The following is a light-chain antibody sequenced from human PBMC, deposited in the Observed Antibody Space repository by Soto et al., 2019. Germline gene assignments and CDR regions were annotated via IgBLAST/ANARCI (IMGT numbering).Light chain of an antibody. J-gene: IGKJ1*01. V-gene: IGKV3-20*01. CDR2: GSS. CDR1: QSVRSRY. Sequence: EIVLTQSPGALSLSPGERVTLSCRASQSVRSRYLAWYQQKPGQAPRLLVYGSSSRATGIPDRFSGTGSETDFTLTISRLEPEDFAVYYCQQYGISPWTFGQGTKVEIK. CDR3: QQYGISPWT.